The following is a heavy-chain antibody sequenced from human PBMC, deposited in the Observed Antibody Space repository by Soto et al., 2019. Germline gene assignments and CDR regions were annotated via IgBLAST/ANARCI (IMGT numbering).Heavy chain of an antibody. Sequence: QVQLQESGPGLVKPSETLSLTCTVSGGSISSYYWSWIRQPPGKGLEWIGYIYYSGSTNYNPSLKSRVTISVDTSKNQFSLKLSSVTAADTAVYYCARHRVVRGVIRSLDAFDIWGQGTMVTVSS. CDR3: ARHRVVRGVIRSLDAFDI. D-gene: IGHD3-10*01. CDR1: GGSISSYY. J-gene: IGHJ3*02. V-gene: IGHV4-59*01. CDR2: IYYSGST.